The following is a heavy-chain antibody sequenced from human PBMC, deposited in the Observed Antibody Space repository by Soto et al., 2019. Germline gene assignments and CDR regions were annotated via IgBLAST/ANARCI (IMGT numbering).Heavy chain of an antibody. CDR1: GGSITSSHYY. J-gene: IGHJ4*02. V-gene: IGHV4-39*01. CDR3: ARHGPTWVAQVLYFDY. D-gene: IGHD7-27*01. CDR2: IYYSGTT. Sequence: QLQLQESGPRLVKPSETLSLTCTVSGGSITSSHYYWGWIRQPPGKGLEWIGTIYYSGTTSYHPSLKSRVTISADTSKNQFSLRLSSVTAADTAVYYCARHGPTWVAQVLYFDYRGQGALVTVSS.